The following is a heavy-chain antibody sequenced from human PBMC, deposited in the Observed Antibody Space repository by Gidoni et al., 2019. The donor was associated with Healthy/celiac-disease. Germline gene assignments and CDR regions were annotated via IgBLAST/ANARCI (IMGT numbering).Heavy chain of an antibody. J-gene: IGHJ6*02. CDR2: ISSSSSTR. CDR1: GFTFRSYS. V-gene: IGHV3-48*01. CDR3: AREYCSSTSCFRSYYYYGMDV. D-gene: IGHD2-2*01. Sequence: EVQLVESGGGLVQPGGSLRLSCAASGFTFRSYSMNWVRQAPGKGLEWVSYISSSSSTRYYADSVKGRFTISRDNAKNSLYLQMNSLRAEDTAVYYCAREYCSSTSCFRSYYYYGMDVWGQGTTVTVSS.